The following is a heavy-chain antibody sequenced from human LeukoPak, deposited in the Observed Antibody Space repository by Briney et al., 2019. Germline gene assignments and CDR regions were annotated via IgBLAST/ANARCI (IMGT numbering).Heavy chain of an antibody. CDR2: IIPIFGTA. D-gene: IGHD3-22*01. CDR1: GGTFSSYA. V-gene: IGHV1-69*13. CDR3: ASSRITMIVVVIPEYYFDY. Sequence: ASVKVSCKASGGTFSSYAISWVRQAPGQGLERMGGIIPIFGTANYAQKFQGRVKITADESTSTAYMELSSLRSEDTAVYYCASSRITMIVVVIPEYYFDYWGQGTLVTVSS. J-gene: IGHJ4*02.